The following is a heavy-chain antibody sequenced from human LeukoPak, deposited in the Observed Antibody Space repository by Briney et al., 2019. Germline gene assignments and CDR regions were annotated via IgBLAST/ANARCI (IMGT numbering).Heavy chain of an antibody. CDR2: IYHSGST. Sequence: SETLSLTCAVSGGSISSDIWWTWVRQSPGKGLEWIGEIYHSGSTNYNPSLKSRVTLSVDKSKNQFSLRLDSVPAADTAVYYCALSSGWYKLDYWGQGLLVTVSS. V-gene: IGHV4-4*02. CDR3: ALSSGWYKLDY. J-gene: IGHJ4*02. CDR1: GGSISSDIW. D-gene: IGHD6-19*01.